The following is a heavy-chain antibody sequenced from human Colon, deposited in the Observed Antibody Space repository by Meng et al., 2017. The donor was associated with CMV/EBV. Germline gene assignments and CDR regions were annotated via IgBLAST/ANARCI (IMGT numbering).Heavy chain of an antibody. Sequence: GGSLRLSCEASGFRFGTYAMTWVRQAPAVGLEWVASISDSGGTTYYADSVKGRFIISRDNSQDTLYLQLSSLRAEDTAVYYCAKDDSNYGYYYGMDVWGQGTTVTVSS. V-gene: IGHV3-23*01. D-gene: IGHD4-11*01. J-gene: IGHJ6*02. CDR3: AKDDSNYGYYYGMDV. CDR1: GFRFGTYA. CDR2: ISDSGGTT.